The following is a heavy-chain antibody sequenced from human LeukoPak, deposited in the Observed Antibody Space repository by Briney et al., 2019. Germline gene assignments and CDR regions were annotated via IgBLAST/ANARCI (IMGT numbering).Heavy chain of an antibody. D-gene: IGHD5-18*01. CDR3: AREGYSYGGGFDY. V-gene: IGHV4-34*01. CDR2: INHSGST. Sequence: SETLSLTCAVYGGSFSGYSWSWIRQPPGKGLEWIGEINHSGSTNYNPSLKSRVTISVDTSKNQFSLKLSSVTAADTAVYYCAREGYSYGGGFDYWGQGTLVTVSS. J-gene: IGHJ4*02. CDR1: GGSFSGYS.